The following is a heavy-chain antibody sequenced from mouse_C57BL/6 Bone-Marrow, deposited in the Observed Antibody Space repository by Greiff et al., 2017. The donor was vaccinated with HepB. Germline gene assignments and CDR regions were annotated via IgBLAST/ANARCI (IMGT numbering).Heavy chain of an antibody. CDR3: ARHWDCYYAMDY. J-gene: IGHJ4*01. CDR2: ISSGGSYT. Sequence: DVHLVESGGDLVKPGGSLKLSCAASGFTFSSYGMSWVRQTPDKRLEWVATISSGGSYTYYPDSVKGRFTISRDNAKNTLYLQMSSLKSEDTAMYYCARHWDCYYAMDYWGQGTSVTVSS. CDR1: GFTFSSYG. D-gene: IGHD4-1*01. V-gene: IGHV5-6*01.